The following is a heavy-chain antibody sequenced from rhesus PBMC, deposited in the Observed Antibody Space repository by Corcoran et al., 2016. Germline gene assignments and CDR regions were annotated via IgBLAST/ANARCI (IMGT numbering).Heavy chain of an antibody. V-gene: IGHV3-78*01. Sequence: EVQLVESGGGVVQPGGSLRLSCAASGFTFDDDAMGWVRQARGKVLEWVSAISWDGDSTGYADSVKGRCPISRDNAKNSLYLQMGSLRAEDTALYYCAREDDYGSSYSIYWGQGVLVTVSS. J-gene: IGHJ4*01. D-gene: IGHD4-29*01. CDR2: ISWDGDST. CDR3: AREDDYGSSYSIY. CDR1: GFTFDDDA.